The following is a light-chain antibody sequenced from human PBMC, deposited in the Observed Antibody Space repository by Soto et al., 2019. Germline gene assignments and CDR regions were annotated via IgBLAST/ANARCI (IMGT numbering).Light chain of an antibody. CDR3: QQYNRWSSIT. V-gene: IGKV3-15*01. J-gene: IGKJ5*01. CDR2: GAS. CDR1: QNIFNR. Sequence: EIVMTQSPATLSVSLGERATLSCRASQNIFNRVGWYQQKPGQAPRLLIYGASTRATDVPARFSGSGSGTEFTLTISSLQSEDFAVYYCQQYNRWSSITFGQGTRLEIK.